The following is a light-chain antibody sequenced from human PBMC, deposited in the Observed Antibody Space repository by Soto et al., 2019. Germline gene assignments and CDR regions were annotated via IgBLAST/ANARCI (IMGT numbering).Light chain of an antibody. V-gene: IGKV3-20*01. CDR2: DAF. CDR1: RSLDSGQ. Sequence: EIVLTQSPGTLSLSPGESATLSCRASRSLDSGQLAWYQQKVGRAPRLLIHDAFMRATGIPDRFSGSGSGTDFTLTIARLEPEDFEVYYCQQYGDSPRTFGQGTRLEI. CDR3: QQYGDSPRT. J-gene: IGKJ5*01.